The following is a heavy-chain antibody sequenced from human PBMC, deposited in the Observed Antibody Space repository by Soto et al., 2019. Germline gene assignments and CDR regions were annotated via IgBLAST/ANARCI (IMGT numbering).Heavy chain of an antibody. CDR1: GGTFSSYT. J-gene: IGHJ4*02. Sequence: QVQLVQSGAEEKKPGSSVKVSCKASGGTFSSYTISWVRQAPGQGLEWMGRIIPILGIANYAQKFQGRVTITADKSTSTAYMELSSLRSEDTAVYYCARGERGIVATYYFDYWGQGTLVTVSS. V-gene: IGHV1-69*02. D-gene: IGHD5-12*01. CDR3: ARGERGIVATYYFDY. CDR2: IIPILGIA.